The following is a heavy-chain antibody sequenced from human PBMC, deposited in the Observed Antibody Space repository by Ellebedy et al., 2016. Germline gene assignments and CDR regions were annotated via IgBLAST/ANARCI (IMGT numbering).Heavy chain of an antibody. D-gene: IGHD2-15*01. CDR1: GGSISSHY. Sequence: SETLSLTXTVSGGSISSHYWSWIRQPPGKGLEWIGYIYYSGSTNYNPSLKSRVTISVDTSKNQFSLNLTSVTAADTAVYYCARGEVDCRGRSCYPTSWFDPWGQGTLVTVSS. CDR2: IYYSGST. V-gene: IGHV4-59*11. J-gene: IGHJ5*02. CDR3: ARGEVDCRGRSCYPTSWFDP.